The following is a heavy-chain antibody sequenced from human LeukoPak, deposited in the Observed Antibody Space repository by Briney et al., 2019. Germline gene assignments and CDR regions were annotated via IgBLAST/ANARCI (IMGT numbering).Heavy chain of an antibody. Sequence: PSETLSLTCTVSGGSVSSGSYYWSWIRQPPGKGLEWIGYIYYSGSTNYNPSLKSRVTISVDTSKNQFSLRLTSVTAADTAVYYCARDQGGGLANIDSWGQGTLVTVSS. V-gene: IGHV4-61*01. J-gene: IGHJ4*02. D-gene: IGHD6-19*01. CDR2: IYYSGST. CDR1: GGSVSSGSYY. CDR3: ARDQGGGLANIDS.